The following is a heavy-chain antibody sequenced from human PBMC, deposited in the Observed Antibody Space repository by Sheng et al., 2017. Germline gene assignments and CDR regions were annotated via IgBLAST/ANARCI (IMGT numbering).Heavy chain of an antibody. CDR3: AREANYDILTGSKDYYGMDV. CDR1: GGSFSGYY. D-gene: IGHD3-9*01. V-gene: IGHV4-34*01. Sequence: QVQLQQWGAGLLKPSETMSLTCAVYGGSFSGYYWSWIRQPPGKGLEWIGEINHSGSTNYNPSLKSRVTISVDTSKNQFSLKLSSVTAADTAVYYCAREANYDILTGSKDYYGMDVWGQGTTVTVSS. CDR2: INHSGST. J-gene: IGHJ6*02.